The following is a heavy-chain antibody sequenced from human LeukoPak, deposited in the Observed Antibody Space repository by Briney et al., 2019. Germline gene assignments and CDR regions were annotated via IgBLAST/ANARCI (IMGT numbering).Heavy chain of an antibody. V-gene: IGHV3-7*01. CDR3: AAMDHFDF. CDR1: GFTFSSSW. CDR2: IKYDGNEI. J-gene: IGHJ4*02. D-gene: IGHD5-18*01. Sequence: GGSPRLSCAASGFTFSSSWMAWVRQAPGKGLERVANIKYDGNEIYYVDSVKGRFTISRDNAKNSLLLEMNSLRADDTAVYYCAAMDHFDFWGQGTLVSVSS.